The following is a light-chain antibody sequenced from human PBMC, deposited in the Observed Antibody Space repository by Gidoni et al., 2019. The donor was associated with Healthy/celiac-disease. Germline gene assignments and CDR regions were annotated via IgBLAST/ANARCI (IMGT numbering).Light chain of an antibody. J-gene: IGKJ3*01. V-gene: IGKV3-20*01. Sequence: EIVLTQSPGTLSLSPGERATLSCRASQSVSSSYLAWYQQKPGQAPRLLIYGASSRATGIPDRFSGSGSGTDFTLTISRLEPEDFAVYYCQQYGSSLLLTFXXXTKVDIK. CDR2: GAS. CDR3: QQYGSSLLLT. CDR1: QSVSSSY.